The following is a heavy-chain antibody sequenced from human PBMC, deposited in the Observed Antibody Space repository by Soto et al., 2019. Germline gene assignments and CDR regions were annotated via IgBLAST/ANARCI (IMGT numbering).Heavy chain of an antibody. CDR1: GHTFTKYF. J-gene: IGHJ4*02. CDR2: INPSGGST. V-gene: IGHV1-46*01. Sequence: QLQLLQSGAEVKKPGASVKVSCRASGHTFTKYFVHWVRQAPGQGLEWMGIINPSGGSTTYAQKFQGRVTMTSDTSTTTFYMELSSLRSEDTAVYYCAREGTSGYLFFLDYWGQGTLVTVSS. CDR3: AREGTSGYLFFLDY. D-gene: IGHD3-22*01.